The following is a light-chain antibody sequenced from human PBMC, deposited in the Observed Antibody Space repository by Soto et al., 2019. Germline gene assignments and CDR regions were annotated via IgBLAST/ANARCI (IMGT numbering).Light chain of an antibody. CDR1: SSDVGGYDY. V-gene: IGLV2-8*01. J-gene: IGLJ1*01. CDR3: NSWTRSSTYI. CDR2: EVT. Sequence: QSALTQPPSASGSPGQSVTISCTGTSSDVGGYDYVSWYQQYPGKTPKLMIFEVTKRPSGVPDRFSGSKSGNTASLTISGLQAEDEADYYCNSWTRSSTYIFGTGTKGTVL.